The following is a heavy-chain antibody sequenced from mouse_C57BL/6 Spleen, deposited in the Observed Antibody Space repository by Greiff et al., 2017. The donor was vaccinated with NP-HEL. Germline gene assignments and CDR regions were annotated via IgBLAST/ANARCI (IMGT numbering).Heavy chain of an antibody. V-gene: IGHV5-17*01. J-gene: IGHJ3*01. Sequence: DVKLQESGGGLVKPGGSLKLSCAASGFTFSDYGMHWVRQAPEKGLEWVAYISSGSSTIYYADTVKGRVTISRDNAKNTLILQKTSLRSDDSAMYYCAREAWFAYWGQGTLVTVSA. CDR3: AREAWFAY. CDR1: GFTFSDYG. CDR2: ISSGSSTI.